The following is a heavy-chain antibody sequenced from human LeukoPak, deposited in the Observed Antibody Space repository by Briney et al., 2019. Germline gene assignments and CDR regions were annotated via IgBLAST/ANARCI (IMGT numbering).Heavy chain of an antibody. CDR2: MNEDGSHK. Sequence: GSLRLSCAASGFTFSSYAMSWVRQAPGKGLEWVANMNEDGSHKYYVDSVKGRFTISRDNAKNSLYLQMNSLRVEDTAVYYCVRPTDKWGQGTLVTVSS. J-gene: IGHJ4*02. V-gene: IGHV3-7*01. CDR1: GFTFSSYA. CDR3: VRPTDK.